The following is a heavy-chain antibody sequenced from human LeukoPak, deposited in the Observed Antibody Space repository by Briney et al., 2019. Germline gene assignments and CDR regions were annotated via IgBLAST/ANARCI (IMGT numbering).Heavy chain of an antibody. CDR3: ARHRLPHIAARRPSFDY. J-gene: IGHJ4*02. D-gene: IGHD6-6*01. CDR2: IYYSGST. CDR1: GGSISSSSYY. V-gene: IGHV4-39*01. Sequence: PSETLSLTCSVSGGSISSSSYYWGWIRQPPGKGLEWIGSIYYSGSTYYNPSLKSRVTISVDTSKNQFSLKLSSVTAADTAVYYCARHRLPHIAARRPSFDYWGQGTLVTVSS.